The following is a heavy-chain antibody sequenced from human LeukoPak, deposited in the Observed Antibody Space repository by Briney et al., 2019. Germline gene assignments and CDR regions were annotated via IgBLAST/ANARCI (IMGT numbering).Heavy chain of an antibody. CDR3: ARAIAVAGTDH. CDR2: INSDGYSI. Sequence: PGGSLRLSCTASDFILSTYAMSWVRQAPGKGLVWVSRINSDGYSISYTDSVKGRFTISRDNAKKMLCLQMNSLRAEDTAVYYCARAIAVAGTDHWGQGTLVTVSS. J-gene: IGHJ4*02. D-gene: IGHD6-19*01. V-gene: IGHV3-74*01. CDR1: DFILSTYA.